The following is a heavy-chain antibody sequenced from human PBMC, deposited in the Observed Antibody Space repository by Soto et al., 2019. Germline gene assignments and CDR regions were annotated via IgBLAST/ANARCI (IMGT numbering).Heavy chain of an antibody. CDR2: IYPGDSDT. J-gene: IGHJ5*02. D-gene: IGHD6-13*01. CDR1: GYSFTSYW. CDR3: ARSREIAAAGTGWFDP. V-gene: IGHV5-51*01. Sequence: GESLKISGKVSGYSFTSYWIGWVRQMPGKGLEWMGIIYPGDSDTRYSPSFQGQVTISAYKSIITAYLQWSSLKASDTAMYYCARSREIAAAGTGWFDPWGQGTLVTVS.